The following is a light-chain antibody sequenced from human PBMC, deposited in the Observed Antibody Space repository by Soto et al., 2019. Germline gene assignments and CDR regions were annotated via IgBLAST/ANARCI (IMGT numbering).Light chain of an antibody. Sequence: DVQMTQSPWSLPASLVYRFTFTCLASQSINNYLNWYQQRPGKAPKLLIHAASSLQGGVPLRFSGSGSGTEFTLTISSLQPDDFATYYCQQYNTYSTFGQGTKVDIK. CDR1: QSINNY. V-gene: IGKV1-5*01. CDR3: QQYNTYST. CDR2: AAS. J-gene: IGKJ1*01.